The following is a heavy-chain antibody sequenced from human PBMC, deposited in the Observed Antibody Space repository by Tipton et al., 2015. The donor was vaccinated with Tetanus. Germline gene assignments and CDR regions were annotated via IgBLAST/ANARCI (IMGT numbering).Heavy chain of an antibody. Sequence: LRLSCTVSGGSINSGGHFWNWIRQQPGKGPEWIGYIYYSGDTFYNPSLKSRVTISVDTSKNQFSLNLRSVTAADTAVYYCARDQGGGRVVRLNWFDPWGQGTLVTVSS. CDR2: IYYSGDT. V-gene: IGHV4-31*02. D-gene: IGHD6-6*01. CDR1: GGSINSGGHF. CDR3: ARDQGGGRVVRLNWFDP. J-gene: IGHJ5*02.